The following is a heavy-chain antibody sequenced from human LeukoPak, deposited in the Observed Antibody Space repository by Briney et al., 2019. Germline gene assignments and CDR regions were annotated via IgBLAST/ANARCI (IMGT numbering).Heavy chain of an antibody. J-gene: IGHJ5*02. CDR1: GGSISSGDYY. CDR3: ARPYYYDSRIDP. D-gene: IGHD3-22*01. CDR2: MYYSGST. V-gene: IGHV4-30-4*01. Sequence: SQTLSLTCTVSGGSISSGDYYWSWICQPPGKGLEWITYMYYSGSTYYNPSLKSRVTMSADTSKNQLSLKLSSVTAADTAVYYCARPYYYDSRIDPWGQGILVTVSS.